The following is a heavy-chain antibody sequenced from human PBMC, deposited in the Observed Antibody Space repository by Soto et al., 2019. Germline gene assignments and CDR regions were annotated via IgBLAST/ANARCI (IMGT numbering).Heavy chain of an antibody. D-gene: IGHD3-3*01. CDR2: ISYDGSNK. V-gene: IGHV3-30*18. Sequence: GGSLRLSCAASGFTFSSYGMHWVRQAPGKGLEWVAVISYDGSNKYYADSVKGRFTISRDNSKNTLYLQMNSLRAEDTAVYYCAKFQAGDDFWSGYYYYYYGMDVWGQGTTVTVSS. CDR3: AKFQAGDDFWSGYYYYYYGMDV. J-gene: IGHJ6*02. CDR1: GFTFSSYG.